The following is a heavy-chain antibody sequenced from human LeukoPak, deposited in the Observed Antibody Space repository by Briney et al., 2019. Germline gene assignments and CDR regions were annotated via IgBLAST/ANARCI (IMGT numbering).Heavy chain of an antibody. CDR1: GFTFSSYS. CDR2: ISSSSSYI. V-gene: IGHV3-21*01. Sequence: PGGSLRLSCAASGFTFSSYSMNWVRQAPGKGLEWVSSISSSSSYIYYADSVKGRFTISRDNAKNSLYLQMNSLRAEDTAVYYCARDGIYDYVWGSYLGYYYGMDVWGQGTTVTVSS. J-gene: IGHJ6*02. CDR3: ARDGIYDYVWGSYLGYYYGMDV. D-gene: IGHD3-16*02.